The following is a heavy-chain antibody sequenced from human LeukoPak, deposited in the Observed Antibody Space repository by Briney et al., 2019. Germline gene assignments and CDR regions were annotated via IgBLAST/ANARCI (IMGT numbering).Heavy chain of an antibody. J-gene: IGHJ6*02. CDR2: INPNSGGT. CDR3: ARERRDDFWSGYQPRYYYYGMDV. CDR1: GYTFTGYY. V-gene: IGHV1-2*02. D-gene: IGHD3-3*01. Sequence: GASVKVSCKASGYTFTGYYMHWVRQAPGQGLEWMGWINPNSGGTNYAQKFQGRVTMTRDTSISTAYMELSRLRSDDTAVYYCARERRDDFWSGYQPRYYYYGMDVWGQGTTVTVSS.